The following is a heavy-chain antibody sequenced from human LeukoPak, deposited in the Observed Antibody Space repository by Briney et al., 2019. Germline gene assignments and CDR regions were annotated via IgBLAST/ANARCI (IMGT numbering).Heavy chain of an antibody. CDR2: ISGDSSTI. V-gene: IGHV3-48*01. J-gene: IGHJ4*02. D-gene: IGHD4-11*01. Sequence: GGSPRLSCAASGFTFSSYWMSWVRQAPGKGLEWVSYISGDSSTIYYAGSVKGRFTISRDNARNSLYLQMNSLRVEDTAVYYCARDQGATVITFDCWGQGTLVTVSS. CDR1: GFTFSSYW. CDR3: ARDQGATVITFDC.